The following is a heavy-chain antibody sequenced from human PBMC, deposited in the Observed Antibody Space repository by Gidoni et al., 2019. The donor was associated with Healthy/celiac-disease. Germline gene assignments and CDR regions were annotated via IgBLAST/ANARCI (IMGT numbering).Heavy chain of an antibody. CDR2: ITSDGSSS. J-gene: IGHJ5*02. V-gene: IGHV3-74*01. D-gene: IGHD6-13*01. CDR1: GLTFSSYW. Sequence: EVQLVESGGGLVQPGVSFRLSCAAYGLTFSSYWMHWVSQAPGKVRVWVARITSDGSSSSYADSVKGRFTISRDNAKNTLYLQMNSLRADDTAVYYCESLSIAAAGSGPWGQGTLVTVSS. CDR3: ESLSIAAAGSGP.